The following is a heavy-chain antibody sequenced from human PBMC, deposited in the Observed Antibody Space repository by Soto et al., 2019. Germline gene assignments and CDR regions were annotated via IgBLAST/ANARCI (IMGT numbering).Heavy chain of an antibody. CDR3: ATSQKGYNWNYFDH. CDR1: GGSISSYY. Sequence: PSETLSLTCTVSGGSISSYYWSWIRQPAGKGLEWIGSVFYTGFTSYNPSLESRVSVSVDTSKSQFSLKLSAVTAADTAVYYCATSQKGYNWNYFDHWGQGALVTVSS. J-gene: IGHJ4*02. V-gene: IGHV4-59*04. D-gene: IGHD1-20*01. CDR2: VFYTGFT.